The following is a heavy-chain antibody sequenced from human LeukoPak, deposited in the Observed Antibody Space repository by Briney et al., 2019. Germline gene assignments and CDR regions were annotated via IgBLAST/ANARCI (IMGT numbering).Heavy chain of an antibody. CDR3: ARSGWAAGTQYYFDY. CDR1: GGSISSYY. D-gene: IGHD6-13*01. V-gene: IGHV4-4*07. J-gene: IGHJ4*02. CDR2: IYTSGST. Sequence: SETLSLTCTVSGGSISSYYWSWIRQPAGKGLEWIGRIYTSGSTNYNPSLKSRVTMSVDTSKNQFSLKLSSVTAADTAVYYCARSGWAAGTQYYFDYWGQGTLVTVSS.